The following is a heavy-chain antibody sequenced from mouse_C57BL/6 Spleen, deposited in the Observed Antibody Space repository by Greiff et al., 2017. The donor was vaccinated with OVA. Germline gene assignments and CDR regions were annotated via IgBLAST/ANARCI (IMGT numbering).Heavy chain of an antibody. D-gene: IGHD2-2*01. CDR2: INPSNGGT. CDR3: ARGEIYYGYDGYYFDY. CDR1: GYTFTSYW. J-gene: IGHJ2*01. Sequence: VQLQQSGTELVKPGASVKLSCKASGYTFTSYWMHWVKQRPGQGLEWIGNINPSNGGTNYNEKFKSKATLTVDKSSSTAYMQLSSLTSEDSAVYYWARGEIYYGYDGYYFDYWGQGTTLTVSS. V-gene: IGHV1-53*01.